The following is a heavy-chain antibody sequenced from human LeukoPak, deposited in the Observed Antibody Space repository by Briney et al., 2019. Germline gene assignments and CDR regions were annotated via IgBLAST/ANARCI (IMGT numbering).Heavy chain of an antibody. CDR2: INAGNGNT. Sequence: ASVKVSCKASGYTFTSYAMHWVRQAPGQRLEWMGWINAGNGNTKYSQKFQGRVTITRDTSASTAYMELSSLRSEDTAVYYCARRFYDYVWGSVSDAFDIWGQGTMVTVSS. CDR3: ARRFYDYVWGSVSDAFDI. J-gene: IGHJ3*02. D-gene: IGHD3-16*01. CDR1: GYTFTSYA. V-gene: IGHV1-3*01.